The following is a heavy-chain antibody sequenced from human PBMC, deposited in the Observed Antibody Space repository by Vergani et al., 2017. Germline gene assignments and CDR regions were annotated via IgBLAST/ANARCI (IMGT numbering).Heavy chain of an antibody. J-gene: IGHJ4*02. Sequence: QVQLVQSGAEVKKPGASVRVSCKASDYTFTNYGISWVRQAPGQGLEWMGWISAYNGDTNYAPKLHGRVTMTTDASTSTAYMELRSLRSDDTAVYYCARARATRQWLAASGFDSWGQGTLVTVSS. CDR3: ARARATRQWLAASGFDS. CDR1: DYTFTNYG. V-gene: IGHV1-18*01. CDR2: ISAYNGDT. D-gene: IGHD6-19*01.